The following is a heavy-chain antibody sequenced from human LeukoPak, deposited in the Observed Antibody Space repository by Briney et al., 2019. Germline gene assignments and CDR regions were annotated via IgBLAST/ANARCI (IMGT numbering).Heavy chain of an antibody. V-gene: IGHV1-18*01. CDR3: ARGPNRYCSSTSCYNYYFDY. D-gene: IGHD2-2*02. J-gene: IGHJ4*02. CDR2: ISAYNGNT. CDR1: GYTFTSYG. Sequence: VASVKVSCKASGYTFTSYGISWVRQAPGQGLEWMGWISAYNGNTNYAQKLQGRVTMTTDTSTSTAYMELRSLRSDDTAVYYCARGPNRYCSSTSCYNYYFDYWGQGTLVTVSS.